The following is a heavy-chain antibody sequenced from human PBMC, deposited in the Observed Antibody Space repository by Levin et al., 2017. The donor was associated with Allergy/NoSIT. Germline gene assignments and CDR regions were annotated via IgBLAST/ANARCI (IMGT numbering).Heavy chain of an antibody. Sequence: QPGGSLRLSCAASGFTFSSYGMHWVRQAPGKGLEWVAVIWYDGSNKYYADSVKGRFTISRDNSKNTLYLQMNSLRAEDTAVYYCARVVVVVGDAFDIWGQGTMVTVSS. V-gene: IGHV3-33*01. J-gene: IGHJ3*02. D-gene: IGHD2-15*01. CDR2: IWYDGSNK. CDR3: ARVVVVVGDAFDI. CDR1: GFTFSSYG.